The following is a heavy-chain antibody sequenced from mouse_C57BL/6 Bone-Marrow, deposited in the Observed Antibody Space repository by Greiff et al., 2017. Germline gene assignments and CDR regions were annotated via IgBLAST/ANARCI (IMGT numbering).Heavy chain of an antibody. CDR3: VKKDYGSSSLYYYAMDY. J-gene: IGHJ4*01. D-gene: IGHD1-1*01. CDR1: GFSLTSYG. Sequence: VKVVESGPGLGQPPQSLSITCTVSGFSLTSYGVHWVRQSPGKGLEWLGVIWRGGSTVYNAAFMSRLSITKDNSKSQVFFKMNSLQADDTAIYYCVKKDYGSSSLYYYAMDYWGQGPPVTVSS. CDR2: IWRGGST. V-gene: IGHV2-5*01.